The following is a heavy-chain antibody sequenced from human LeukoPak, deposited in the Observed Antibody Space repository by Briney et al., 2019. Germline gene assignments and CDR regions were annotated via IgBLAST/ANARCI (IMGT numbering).Heavy chain of an antibody. V-gene: IGHV4-39*07. CDR3: ARSVGSSSWYGNWFDP. D-gene: IGHD6-13*01. CDR2: IYYSGST. J-gene: IGHJ5*02. Sequence: PSETLSLTCTVSGGSISSSSYYWGWIRQPPGKGLEWIGSIYYSGSTYYNPSLKSRVTISVDTSKNQFSLKLSSVTAADTAVYYCARSVGSSSWYGNWFDPWGQGTLVTVSS. CDR1: GGSISSSSYY.